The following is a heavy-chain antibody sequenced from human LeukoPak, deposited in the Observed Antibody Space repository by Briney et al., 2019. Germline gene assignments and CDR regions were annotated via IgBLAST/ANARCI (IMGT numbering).Heavy chain of an antibody. D-gene: IGHD3-22*01. V-gene: IGHV4-34*01. CDR3: ARDAYDSSGYSFDY. Sequence: SETLSLTCAVYGGTFSGYYWSWIRQSPGKGLEWIGEINHSGSTNCNPSLKSRVTISVDTSKNQFSLILSSVTAADTAVYYCARDAYDSSGYSFDYWGQGTLVTVSS. CDR2: INHSGST. J-gene: IGHJ4*02. CDR1: GGTFSGYY.